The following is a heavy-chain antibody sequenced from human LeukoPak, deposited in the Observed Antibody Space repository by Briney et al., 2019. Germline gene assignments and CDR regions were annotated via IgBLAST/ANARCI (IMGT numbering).Heavy chain of an antibody. J-gene: IGHJ4*02. CDR2: INHSGST. Sequence: SETLSLTCAVYGGSFSGYYWSWIRQPPGKGLEWIGEINHSGSTNYNPSLESRVTISVDTSKNQFSLKLSFVTAADTAVYYCARGLRPYSSSSVLGYWGQGTLVTVSS. CDR1: GGSFSGYY. D-gene: IGHD6-6*01. V-gene: IGHV4-34*01. CDR3: ARGLRPYSSSSVLGY.